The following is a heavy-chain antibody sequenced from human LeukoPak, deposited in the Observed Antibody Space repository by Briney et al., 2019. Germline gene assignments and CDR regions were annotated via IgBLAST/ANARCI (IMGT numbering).Heavy chain of an antibody. Sequence: EASVKVSCKASGYTFTSYGISWVRQAPGQGLEWMGWISAYNGNTNYAQKLQGRVTMTTDTSTSTAYMELRSLRSDDTAVYYCARCKGNGYGSGSYPHYPFDYWGQGTLVTVSS. D-gene: IGHD3-10*01. CDR3: ARCKGNGYGSGSYPHYPFDY. CDR2: ISAYNGNT. J-gene: IGHJ4*02. V-gene: IGHV1-18*01. CDR1: GYTFTSYG.